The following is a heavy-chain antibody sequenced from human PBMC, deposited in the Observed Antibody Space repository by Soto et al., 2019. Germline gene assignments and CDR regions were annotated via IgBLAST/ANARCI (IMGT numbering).Heavy chain of an antibody. V-gene: IGHV4-59*01. CDR2: IYYSGST. Sequence: SETLSLTCTVSGGSISSYYWSWIRQPPGKGLGWIGYIYYSGSTNYNPSLKSRVTISVDTSKNQFSLKLSSVTAADTAVYYCASFRWEHGPAFDIWGQGTMVT. CDR3: ASFRWEHGPAFDI. J-gene: IGHJ3*02. CDR1: GGSISSYY. D-gene: IGHD1-26*01.